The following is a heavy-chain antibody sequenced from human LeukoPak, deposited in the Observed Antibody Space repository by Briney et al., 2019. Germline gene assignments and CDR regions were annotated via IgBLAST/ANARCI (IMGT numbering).Heavy chain of an antibody. D-gene: IGHD1-20*01. CDR1: GFTFSSYS. J-gene: IGHJ4*02. CDR3: ARGRITLAYFEY. Sequence: GGSLRLSCAASGFTFSSYSMNWVRQAPGKGLEWLSYISDSSGSIYYADSVKGRFTISRDNAKSSLFLQMNSLRDEDTAVYYCARGRITLAYFEYWGQRTLVTVSS. V-gene: IGHV3-48*02. CDR2: ISDSSGSI.